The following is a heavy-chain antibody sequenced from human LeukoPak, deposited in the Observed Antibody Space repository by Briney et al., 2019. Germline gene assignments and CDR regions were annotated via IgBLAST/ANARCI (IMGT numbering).Heavy chain of an antibody. CDR1: GFIFSSFA. CDR3: ATERAGVVTLQY. D-gene: IGHD2-21*02. J-gene: IGHJ4*02. V-gene: IGHV3-30*04. CDR2: ISYDGSNE. Sequence: PGGSLRLSCAASGFIFSSFAIHWVRQSPGKGLEWVAVISYDGSNEYYTDSVKGRFTVSRDNSKNTLYLQMNSLRPEDTSVYYCATERAGVVTLQYWGQGTLVTVSS.